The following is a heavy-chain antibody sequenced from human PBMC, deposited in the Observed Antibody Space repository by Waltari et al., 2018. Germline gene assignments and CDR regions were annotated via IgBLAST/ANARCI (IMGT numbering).Heavy chain of an antibody. Sequence: QVQLVQSGAEVKKPGSSVKVSCKASGGTFSSYAISWVRQAPGQGLEWMGGIIPIFGTANYAQKFQGRVTITADESTSTAYMELSSLRSEDTAVYYCAREPYCGGDCYSASAFDIWGQGTMVTVSS. CDR2: IIPIFGTA. D-gene: IGHD2-21*01. V-gene: IGHV1-69*13. CDR1: GGTFSSYA. CDR3: AREPYCGGDCYSASAFDI. J-gene: IGHJ3*02.